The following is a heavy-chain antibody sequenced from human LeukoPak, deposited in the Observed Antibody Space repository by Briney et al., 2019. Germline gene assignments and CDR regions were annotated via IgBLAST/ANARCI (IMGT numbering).Heavy chain of an antibody. V-gene: IGHV1-2*02. J-gene: IGHJ6*03. CDR3: ARDYYYGSGSYYNVLIYYYYYVDV. Sequence: ASVKVSCKASGYTFTGYYMHWGRHAPGQGLGWMGWINPNSGGTNYARKFQGRVTMTRDTSISTAYMELSRLRSDDTAVYYCARDYYYGSGSYYNVLIYYYYYVDVWGKGTTVTVSS. CDR1: GYTFTGYY. CDR2: INPNSGGT. D-gene: IGHD3-10*01.